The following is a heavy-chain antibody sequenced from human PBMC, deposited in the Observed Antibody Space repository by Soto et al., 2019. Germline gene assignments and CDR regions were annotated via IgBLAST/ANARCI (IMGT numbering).Heavy chain of an antibody. CDR2: IIPIFGTA. Sequence: GASVKVSCKASGGSFSNYAITWVRQAPGQGLEWVGGIIPIFGTANYAQKFHGKVTITADESTSTAYMELSSLRSEDTAVYYCARADTAMVGGDYYYYGMDVWGQGTTVTVSS. V-gene: IGHV1-69*13. J-gene: IGHJ6*02. D-gene: IGHD5-18*01. CDR1: GGSFSNYA. CDR3: ARADTAMVGGDYYYYGMDV.